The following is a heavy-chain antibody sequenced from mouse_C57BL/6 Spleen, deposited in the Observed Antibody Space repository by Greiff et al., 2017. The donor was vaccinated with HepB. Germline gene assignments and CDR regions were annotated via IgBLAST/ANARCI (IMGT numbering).Heavy chain of an antibody. CDR2: ISYDGSN. Sequence: VQLKESGPGLVKPSQSLSLTCSVTGYSITSGYYWNWIRQFPGNKLEWMGYISYDGSNNYNPSLKNRISITRDTSKNQFFLKLNSVTTEDTATYYCARGDGYYIYYAMDYWGQGTSVTVSS. J-gene: IGHJ4*01. CDR1: GYSITSGYY. CDR3: ARGDGYYIYYAMDY. V-gene: IGHV3-6*01. D-gene: IGHD2-3*01.